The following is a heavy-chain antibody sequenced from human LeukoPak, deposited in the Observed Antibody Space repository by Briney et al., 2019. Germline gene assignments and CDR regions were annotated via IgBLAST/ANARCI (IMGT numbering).Heavy chain of an antibody. CDR3: ARHHPRNTVDF. CDR2: ISDIGST. J-gene: IGHJ4*02. CDR1: GGSISSYY. V-gene: IGHV4-59*08. Sequence: PSETLSLTCTVSGGSISSYYWSWIRQPPGKGLEWIAYISDIGSTNYNPSLKSRVTISLDTSKNQFSLKLSSVTAADTAVYYCARHHPRNTVDFWGQGTLVTVSS. D-gene: IGHD2/OR15-2a*01.